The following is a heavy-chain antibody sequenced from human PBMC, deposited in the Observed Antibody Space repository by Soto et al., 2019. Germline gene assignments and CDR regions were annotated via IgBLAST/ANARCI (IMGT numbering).Heavy chain of an antibody. CDR3: AASIFYYGMDV. CDR1: GYSFTSYW. J-gene: IGHJ6*02. V-gene: IGHV5-51*01. Sequence: PGGSLKISCKGSGYSFTSYWIGWVRQMPGKGLEWMGIIYPGDSDTKYNPSFQGQVTISADKSITTTYLQWSSLKASDTAIYYCAASIFYYGMDVWGQGTTVTVS. CDR2: IYPGDSDT.